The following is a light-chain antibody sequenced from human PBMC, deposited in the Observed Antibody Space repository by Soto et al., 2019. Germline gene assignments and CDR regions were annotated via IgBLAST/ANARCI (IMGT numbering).Light chain of an antibody. Sequence: EIVMTQSPATLSVSPGQRATLSCRASLSVSSNLAWYQQKPGQAPRLVIHDASSRATGIPARFSGSGSGTDFTLTISSLEPEDFAVYYCQQRSNWLTFGGGTKVDIK. CDR1: LSVSSN. CDR3: QQRSNWLT. J-gene: IGKJ4*01. CDR2: DAS. V-gene: IGKV3-11*01.